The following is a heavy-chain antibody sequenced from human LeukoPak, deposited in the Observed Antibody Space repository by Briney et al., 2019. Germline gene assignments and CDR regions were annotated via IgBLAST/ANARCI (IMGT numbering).Heavy chain of an antibody. J-gene: IGHJ5*02. Sequence: SETLSLTCTVSGGSISSYYWSWIRQPAGKGLEWIGRIYTSGSTNYNPSLKSRVTMSVDTSKNQFSLKLSSVTAADTAVYYCARDGNYGSGSYKPRGNRFDPWGQGTLVTVSS. CDR1: GGSISSYY. D-gene: IGHD3-10*01. CDR2: IYTSGST. CDR3: ARDGNYGSGSYKPRGNRFDP. V-gene: IGHV4-4*07.